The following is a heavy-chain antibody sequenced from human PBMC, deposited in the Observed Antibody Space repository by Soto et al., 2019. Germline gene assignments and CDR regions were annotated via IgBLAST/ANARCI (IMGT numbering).Heavy chain of an antibody. CDR3: AREYLQGDYSKEQPSELYYYYYMDV. Sequence: SETLSLTCTVSGGSISSYYWSWIRQPPGKGLEWIGYIYYSGSTNYNPSLKSRVTISVDTSKNQFSLKLSSVTAADTAVYYCAREYLQGDYSKEQPSELYYYYYMDVWGKGTTVTVSS. CDR1: GGSISSYY. CDR2: IYYSGST. V-gene: IGHV4-59*01. D-gene: IGHD4-4*01. J-gene: IGHJ6*03.